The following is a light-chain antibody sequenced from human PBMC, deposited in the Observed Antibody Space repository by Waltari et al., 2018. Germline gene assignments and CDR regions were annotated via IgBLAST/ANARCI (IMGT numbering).Light chain of an antibody. CDR2: WAS. Sequence: DIVMTQAPDSLAVSLGERATIHCMSRQSVLSSANHKNYLAWYQQKPGQPPKLLIYWASTRESGVPDRFSGGGSGTDFTLTISSLQAEDVAVYYCQQYYGSPLTFGGGTKVEIK. J-gene: IGKJ4*01. CDR1: QSVLSSANHKNY. CDR3: QQYYGSPLT. V-gene: IGKV4-1*01.